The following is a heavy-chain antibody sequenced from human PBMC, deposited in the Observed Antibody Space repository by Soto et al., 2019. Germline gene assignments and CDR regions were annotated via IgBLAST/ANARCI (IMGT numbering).Heavy chain of an antibody. CDR1: GFTVSSNY. Sequence: PGGSLRLSCAASGFTVSSNYMSWVRQAPGKGLEWVSVIYSGGSTYYADSVKGRFTISRDNSKNTLYLQMNSLRAEDTAVYYCARHLSGGGYSPYYFDYWGQGTLVTVSS. J-gene: IGHJ4*02. CDR3: ARHLSGGGYSPYYFDY. V-gene: IGHV3-53*01. CDR2: IYSGGST. D-gene: IGHD3-10*01.